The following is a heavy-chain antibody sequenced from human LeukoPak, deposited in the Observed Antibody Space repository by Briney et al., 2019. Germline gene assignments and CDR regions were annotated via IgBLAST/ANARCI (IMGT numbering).Heavy chain of an antibody. CDR3: AIAQSWDELFDS. Sequence: GGSLTLSCAASGIAATGNYMSWVRQPPGKGLEWVSFISINTDTFYADSVRGRFTISRDSSKNTLFLQMNSLRDEDSAVYYCAIAQSWDELFDSWGQGTLVTVSS. J-gene: IGHJ4*02. CDR1: GIAATGNY. V-gene: IGHV3-53*01. D-gene: IGHD1-1*01. CDR2: ISINTDT.